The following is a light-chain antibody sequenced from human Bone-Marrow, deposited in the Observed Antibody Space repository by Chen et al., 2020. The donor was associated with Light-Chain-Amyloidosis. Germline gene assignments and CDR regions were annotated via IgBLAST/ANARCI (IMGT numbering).Light chain of an antibody. V-gene: IGLV6-57*03. J-gene: IGLJ2*01. CDR3: QSFHTTNQWF. CDR1: SGSFASNY. CDR2: EDT. Sequence: NFMLTQPHSVSESPGKTVTISCTRRSGSFASNYGQWSQQPPGSAPTIVIYEDTHRPSGVPDRFSGSVDTSSNSASLTISGLKAEDEADYYCQSFHTTNQWFFGGGTKLTVL.